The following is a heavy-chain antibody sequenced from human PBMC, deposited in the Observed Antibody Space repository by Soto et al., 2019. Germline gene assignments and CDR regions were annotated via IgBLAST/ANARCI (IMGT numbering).Heavy chain of an antibody. D-gene: IGHD6-13*01. V-gene: IGHV3-73*02. CDR1: GFTFSGSA. CDR2: IRSKANSYAT. J-gene: IGHJ5*02. Sequence: ELQLVESGGGLVQPGGSLKLSCAASGFTFSGSAMHWVRQASGKGLEWVGRIRSKANSYATAYAASVKGRFTISRDDSKNTAYLQMNSLKTEDTAVYYCTRHIGIAAAGYNWFDPWGQGTLVTVSS. CDR3: TRHIGIAAAGYNWFDP.